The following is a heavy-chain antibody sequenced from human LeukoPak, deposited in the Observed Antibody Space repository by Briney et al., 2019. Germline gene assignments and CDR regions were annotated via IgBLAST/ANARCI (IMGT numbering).Heavy chain of an antibody. CDR3: AGGGGELLWFGELFPFDY. CDR1: GYTFTGYY. J-gene: IGHJ4*02. Sequence: ASVKVSCKASGYTFTGYYMHWVRRAPGQGLEWMGRINPNSGGTNYAQKFQGRVTMTRDTSISTAYMELSRLRSDDTAVYYCAGGGGELLWFGELFPFDYWGQGTLVTVSS. V-gene: IGHV1-2*06. D-gene: IGHD3-10*01. CDR2: INPNSGGT.